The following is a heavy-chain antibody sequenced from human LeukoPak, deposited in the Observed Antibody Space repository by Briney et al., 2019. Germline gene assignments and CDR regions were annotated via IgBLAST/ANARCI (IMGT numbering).Heavy chain of an antibody. Sequence: SETLSLTCTVSGGSISSYYWSWIRQPPGKGLEWIGYIYYSGSTNYNPSLKSRVTISVDTSKNQFSLKLSSVTAADTAVYYCARDRVGATHYYYYYYMDVWGKGTTVTVSS. V-gene: IGHV4-59*01. CDR2: IYYSGST. CDR3: ARDRVGATHYYYYYYMDV. D-gene: IGHD1-26*01. J-gene: IGHJ6*03. CDR1: GGSISSYY.